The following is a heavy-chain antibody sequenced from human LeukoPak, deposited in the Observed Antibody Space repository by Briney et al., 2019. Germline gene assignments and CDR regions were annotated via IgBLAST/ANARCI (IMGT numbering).Heavy chain of an antibody. Sequence: GGSLRLSCAASGFTFSSYWMSWVRQAPGKGLEWVANIKQDGSEKYYVDSVKGRFTISRDNAKNSLYLQMNSLRAEDTAVYYCARDQEGAMGYAFDIWGQGTMVTVSS. J-gene: IGHJ3*02. D-gene: IGHD1-26*01. V-gene: IGHV3-7*01. CDR2: IKQDGSEK. CDR3: ARDQEGAMGYAFDI. CDR1: GFTFSSYW.